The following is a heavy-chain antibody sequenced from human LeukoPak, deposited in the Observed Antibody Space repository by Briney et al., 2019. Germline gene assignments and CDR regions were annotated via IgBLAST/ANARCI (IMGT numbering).Heavy chain of an antibody. D-gene: IGHD1-14*01. CDR3: ARGESGNHAGFFDI. CDR1: GGSITNYY. V-gene: IGHV4-59*01. CDR2: IYYSGST. Sequence: SETLSLTCTVSGGSITNYYWTWIRQPPGKDLEWIGFIYYSGSTNYSPSLKSRVTISVDTSKNQFSLKLSSVTAADTAIYYCARGESGNHAGFFDIWGQGTMVTVSS. J-gene: IGHJ3*02.